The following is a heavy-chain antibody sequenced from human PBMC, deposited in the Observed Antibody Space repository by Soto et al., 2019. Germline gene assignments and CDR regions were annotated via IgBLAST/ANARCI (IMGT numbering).Heavy chain of an antibody. CDR3: AIANYGDDDY. CDR2: ISAYSGNV. V-gene: IGHV1-18*01. D-gene: IGHD4-17*01. CDR1: GDTFSRST. J-gene: IGHJ4*02. Sequence: QVQLVQSGAEVKKPGASVKVSCKTSGDTFSRSTISWVRQAPGQGLEWMGWISAYSGNVKYAWKFQDRVTMTTDTSTSTAYVELSSLRFDDTAVYYCAIANYGDDDYGGQGTLVTVSS.